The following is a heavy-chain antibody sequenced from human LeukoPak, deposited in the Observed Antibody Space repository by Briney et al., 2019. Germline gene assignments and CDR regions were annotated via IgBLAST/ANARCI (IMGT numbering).Heavy chain of an antibody. CDR2: INWRGVST. Sequence: GGSLRLSCAASGFTLDDYGMTWVRQAPGKGLEWVSDINWRGVSTGYADSVKGRFTISRDNAKNSLYLQMNSLRVEDTAFYYCARDRGSGSYSYWYFDLWGRGTLVTVSS. V-gene: IGHV3-20*04. J-gene: IGHJ2*01. CDR1: GFTLDDYG. CDR3: ARDRGSGSYSYWYFDL. D-gene: IGHD3-10*01.